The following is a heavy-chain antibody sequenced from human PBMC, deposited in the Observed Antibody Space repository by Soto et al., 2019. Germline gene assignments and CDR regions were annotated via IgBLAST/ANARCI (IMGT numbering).Heavy chain of an antibody. J-gene: IGHJ4*02. V-gene: IGHV3-30*03. Sequence: GRSLRLSCAASGFTFSSYGMHWVRQAPGKGLEWVAVISYDGSNKYYADSGKGRFTISRDNSKDTLYLQMNSLRAEDTAVYYCARGAGAYGGNFSPAFDYWGQGTLLTVSS. CDR2: ISYDGSNK. CDR3: ARGAGAYGGNFSPAFDY. D-gene: IGHD1-26*01. CDR1: GFTFSSYG.